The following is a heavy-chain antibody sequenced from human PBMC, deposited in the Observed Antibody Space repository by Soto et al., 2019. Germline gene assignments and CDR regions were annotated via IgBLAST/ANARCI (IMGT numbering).Heavy chain of an antibody. J-gene: IGHJ6*02. V-gene: IGHV1-18*01. CDR1: GYIFTSYG. CDR3: ARGWQSQYYSYYGMDV. CDR2: INTYNGNI. Sequence: ASVKVSCKASGYIFTSYGISWVRQAPGQGLEWMGWINTYNGNINYAQKVQGRVTMTTDTSTSTAYMELRSLRSDATALYYCARGWQSQYYSYYGMDVWGQGTTVTVSS. D-gene: IGHD6-19*01.